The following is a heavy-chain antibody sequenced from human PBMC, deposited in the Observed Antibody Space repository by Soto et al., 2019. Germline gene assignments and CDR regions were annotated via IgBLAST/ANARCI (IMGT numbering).Heavy chain of an antibody. CDR2: INPKSDDT. CDR3: ARKHSLEYLRWGLAP. J-gene: IGHJ5*02. CDR1: GYSFSDNQ. D-gene: IGHD1-26*01. V-gene: IGHV1-2*02. Sequence: SLQVSCKASGYSFSDNQIHWLRRAPGQGLEWMGRINPKSDDTNYAQKFQGRVTMTRDTSIDTAYLELTGLTSDDTAIYYCARKHSLEYLRWGLAPWGQGNLVTVSS.